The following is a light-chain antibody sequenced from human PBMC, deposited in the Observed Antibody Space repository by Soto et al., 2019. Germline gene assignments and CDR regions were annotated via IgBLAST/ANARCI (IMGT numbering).Light chain of an antibody. J-gene: IGKJ4*01. CDR2: DAS. CDR1: QSVSSN. CDR3: QQYNNGPLT. V-gene: IGKV3-15*01. Sequence: EIVMTQSPATLSVSPGERATHYCRTCQSVSSNLAWYQQIPVQAPRLLIYDASTRATGISARFSGSGSGTEFSLTISSLQSEDSATYHCQQYNNGPLTFGGGTKVDIK.